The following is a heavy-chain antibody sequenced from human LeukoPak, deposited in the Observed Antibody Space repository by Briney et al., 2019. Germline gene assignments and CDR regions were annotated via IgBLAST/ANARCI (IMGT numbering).Heavy chain of an antibody. Sequence: SETLSLTCTVSGGSISSSSYYWGWIRQPPGKGLEWIGSIYYSGSTYYNPSLKSRVTISVDASKNQFSLKLSSVTAADTAVYYCVRQGLERGFGDPWGQGTLVTVSS. CDR1: GGSISSSSYY. CDR2: IYYSGST. D-gene: IGHD3-10*01. V-gene: IGHV4-39*01. J-gene: IGHJ5*02. CDR3: VRQGLERGFGDP.